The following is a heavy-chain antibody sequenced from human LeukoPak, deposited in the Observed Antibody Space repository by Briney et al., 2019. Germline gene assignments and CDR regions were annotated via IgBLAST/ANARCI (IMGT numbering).Heavy chain of an antibody. V-gene: IGHV3-23*01. Sequence: GGSLRLSCAASGFTFSTYGMSWVRQAPGKGLERVSVITGSGGGTYYADSVKGRFTISRDNSKNTLYLQINSLRGEDTAVYYCARGAERSGYDYWGQGTLVTVAS. CDR2: ITGSGGGT. J-gene: IGHJ4*02. D-gene: IGHD3-22*01. CDR3: ARGAERSGYDY. CDR1: GFTFSTYG.